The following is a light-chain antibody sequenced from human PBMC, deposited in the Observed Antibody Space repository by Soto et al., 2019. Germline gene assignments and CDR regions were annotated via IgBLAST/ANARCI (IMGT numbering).Light chain of an antibody. CDR3: QQYGSSPIT. Sequence: EIVLTQSPGTLSLTPGERAALSCRASQSVRSTSLAWYQQKPGRALRLLIYGASSRAVGIPDRFSGSGSGTDFTLTITRLEPEDFAVYYCQQYGSSPITFGQGTRLEIK. CDR1: QSVRSTS. V-gene: IGKV3-20*01. J-gene: IGKJ5*01. CDR2: GAS.